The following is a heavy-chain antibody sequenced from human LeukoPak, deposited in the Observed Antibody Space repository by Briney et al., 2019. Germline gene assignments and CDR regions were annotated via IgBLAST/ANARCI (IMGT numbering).Heavy chain of an antibody. CDR1: GGSISSYY. Sequence: PSETLSLTCTVSGGSISSYYWSWIRQPAGKGLEWIGRIYTSGSTNYNPSLKRRVTMSVDTSMNQFSLKLSSVTAADTAVYYCAREAYYDSSGYYRLLYYYYYYMDVWGKGTTVTISS. CDR3: AREAYYDSSGYYRLLYYYYYYMDV. D-gene: IGHD3-22*01. CDR2: IYTSGST. V-gene: IGHV4-4*07. J-gene: IGHJ6*03.